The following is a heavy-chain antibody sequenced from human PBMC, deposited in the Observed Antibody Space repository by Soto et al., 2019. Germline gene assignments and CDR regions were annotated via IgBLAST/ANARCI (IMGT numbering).Heavy chain of an antibody. J-gene: IGHJ6*02. CDR3: VMVDNYVTPTPQDV. CDR2: ISPYTGNT. CDR1: GYIFVNYG. Sequence: QVQLVQSGDEVKKPGASVKVSCKASGYIFVNYGIAWVRQAPGQGLEWMGWISPYTGNTHSATKIQCRLTMTTDTSTSRAYMDLGSLTSDDTAVYYCVMVDNYVTPTPQDVWGQGTTVTVSS. V-gene: IGHV1-18*01. D-gene: IGHD3-16*01.